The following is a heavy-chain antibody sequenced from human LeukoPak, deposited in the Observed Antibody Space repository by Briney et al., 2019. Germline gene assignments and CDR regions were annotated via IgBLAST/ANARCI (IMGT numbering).Heavy chain of an antibody. CDR3: ARETESDYDSSGSALDY. V-gene: IGHV1-69*13. CDR1: GGTFSSYA. Sequence: GASVKVSCKASGGTFSSYAISWVRQAPGQGLEWMGGIIPIFGTANYAQKFQGRVTITADESTSTAYMELSSLRSEDTAVYYCARETESDYDSSGSALDYWGQGTLVTVSS. J-gene: IGHJ4*02. CDR2: IIPIFGTA. D-gene: IGHD3-22*01.